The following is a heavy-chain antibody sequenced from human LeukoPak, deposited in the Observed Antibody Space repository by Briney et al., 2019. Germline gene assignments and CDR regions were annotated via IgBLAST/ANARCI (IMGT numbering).Heavy chain of an antibody. CDR3: ARDRREYSSSSLYYYMDV. D-gene: IGHD6-6*01. Sequence: PSETLSLTCTVSGGSISSGSYYWSWIRQPAGKGLEWIGRIYTSGSTNYNPSLKSRVTISVDTSKNQFSLKLSSVTAADTAVYYCARDRREYSSSSLYYYMDVWGKGTTVTVSS. J-gene: IGHJ6*03. V-gene: IGHV4-61*02. CDR2: IYTSGST. CDR1: GGSISSGSYY.